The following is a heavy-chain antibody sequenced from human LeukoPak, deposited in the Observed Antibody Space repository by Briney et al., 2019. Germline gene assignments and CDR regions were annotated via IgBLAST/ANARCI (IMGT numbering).Heavy chain of an antibody. D-gene: IGHD3-16*01. J-gene: IGHJ4*02. V-gene: IGHV4-61*01. Sequence: SSETLSLTCSVSGGSVSSANYYWSWVRQPPGKGLEWIGYIYYSGSTTYNPSLKSRVSISVNTSKNQFSLKLTSVTAADTGVYYCVRHPRGGPYFDYWGQGTLVTVSS. CDR1: GGSVSSANYY. CDR3: VRHPRGGPYFDY. CDR2: IYYSGST.